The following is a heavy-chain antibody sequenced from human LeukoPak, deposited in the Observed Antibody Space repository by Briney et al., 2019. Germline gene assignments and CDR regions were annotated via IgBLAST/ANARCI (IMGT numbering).Heavy chain of an antibody. J-gene: IGHJ4*02. V-gene: IGHV1-2*02. Sequence: GASVKVSCKASGYTFTGKFIHWVRQAPGQGLEWMGWIDPNSGGTDYAQKFRGRVTMTRDTSTSTAYMELSRVRSDDTAVYYCAREYSRYSGTYYDYWGQGTLVTVSS. CDR3: AREYSRYSGTYYDY. D-gene: IGHD5-12*01. CDR1: GYTFTGKF. CDR2: IDPNSGGT.